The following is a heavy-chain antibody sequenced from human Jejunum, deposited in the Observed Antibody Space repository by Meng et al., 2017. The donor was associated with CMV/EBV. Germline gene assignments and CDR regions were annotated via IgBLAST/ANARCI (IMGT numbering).Heavy chain of an antibody. J-gene: IGHJ4*02. CDR2: ISAYNGDT. CDR1: GYTFTNYG. D-gene: IGHD1-26*01. V-gene: IGHV1-18*01. Sequence: QAQLVQLGGEGKEPGASLKVSCKASGYTFTNYGITWVRQAPGQGLEWMGWISAYNGDTNYAQTLQGRVTMTTDTSTSTAYMELRSLRPDDTAVYYCARVEVGITSGDYWGQGTLVTVSS. CDR3: ARVEVGITSGDY.